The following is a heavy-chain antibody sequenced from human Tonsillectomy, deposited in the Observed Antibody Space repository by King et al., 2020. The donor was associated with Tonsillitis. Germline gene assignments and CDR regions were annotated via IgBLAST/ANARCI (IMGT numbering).Heavy chain of an antibody. CDR3: ARLDYSYYAPDF. V-gene: IGHV4-39*07. CDR2: VYYSGST. Sequence: QLQESGPGLVKPSETLSLTCTVSVGSISTSSYYWGWIRQPPGKGLGWIGSVYYSGSTYNDPSLKSRVTISIDTSKNQFSLKVTSVTAADTAVYYCARLDYSYYAPDFWGQGSLVTVSS. CDR1: VGSISTSSYY. D-gene: IGHD4-11*01. J-gene: IGHJ4*02.